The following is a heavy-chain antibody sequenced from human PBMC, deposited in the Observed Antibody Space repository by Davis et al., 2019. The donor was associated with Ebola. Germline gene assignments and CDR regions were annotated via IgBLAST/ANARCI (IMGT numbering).Heavy chain of an antibody. V-gene: IGHV6-1*01. J-gene: IGHJ6*02. CDR3: AGGPHGMDV. CDR1: GDSVSGNSVT. Sequence: SQTLSLTCAISGDSVSGNSVTWNWIRHSPSRGLEWLGRTYYRSKWYNDYAVSVKSRITINSDTSKNQFSLQLNSVNPEDTALYYCAGGPHGMDVWGQGTTVTVSS. CDR2: TYYRSKWYN.